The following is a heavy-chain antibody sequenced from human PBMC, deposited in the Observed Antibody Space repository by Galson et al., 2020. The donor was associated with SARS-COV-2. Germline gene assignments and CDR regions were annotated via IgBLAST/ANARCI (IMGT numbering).Heavy chain of an antibody. D-gene: IGHD3-16*01. V-gene: IGHV3-23*01. CDR2: INDIGGST. Sequence: GGSLRLSCAASGFTFSSNAMTWVRQAPGKGLEWVSSINDIGGSTFYTDSVKGRFTISRDNSKNMLYLQMNNLRAEDTAGYYCAKGDGALDYWGQGTLVTVSS. CDR3: AKGDGALDY. CDR1: GFTFSSNA. J-gene: IGHJ4*02.